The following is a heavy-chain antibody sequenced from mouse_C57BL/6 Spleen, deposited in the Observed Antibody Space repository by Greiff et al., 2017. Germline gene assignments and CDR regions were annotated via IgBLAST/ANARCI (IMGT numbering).Heavy chain of an antibody. CDR3: ARGYY. D-gene: IGHD2-14*01. CDR2: ISDGGSYT. J-gene: IGHJ3*01. CDR1: GFTFSSYA. V-gene: IGHV5-4*03. Sequence: EVKLVESGGGLVKPGGSLKLSCAASGFTFSSYAMSWVRQTPEKRLEWVATISDGGSYTYYPDNVKGRFTISRDNAKNNLYLQMSHLKSEDTAMYYCARGYYWGQGTLGTVSA.